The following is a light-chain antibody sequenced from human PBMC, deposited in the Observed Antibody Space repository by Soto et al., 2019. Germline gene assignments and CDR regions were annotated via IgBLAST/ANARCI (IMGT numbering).Light chain of an antibody. CDR2: DVS. Sequence: QSALTQPASVSGSPGQSIAISCTGSSSDVGGCNYVSWYQQHSGKAPKLMIYDVSSRPSGVSDRFSGSKSGNTASLTISGLQAEDEAEYYCSSYTSSSTVIFGGGTKLTVL. CDR1: SSDVGGCNY. V-gene: IGLV2-14*03. CDR3: SSYTSSSTVI. J-gene: IGLJ2*01.